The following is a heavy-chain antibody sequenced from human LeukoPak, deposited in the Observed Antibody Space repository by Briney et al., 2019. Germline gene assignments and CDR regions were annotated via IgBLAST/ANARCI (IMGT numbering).Heavy chain of an antibody. CDR1: GGSISSGGYS. CDR3: ARGTPISRSIVRAVGRDYSPFDY. CDR2: IYHSGST. J-gene: IGHJ4*02. V-gene: IGHV4-30-2*01. Sequence: PSQTLSLTCAVSGGSISSGGYSWSWIRQPPGKGLEWIGYIYHSGSTYYNPSLKSRVTISVDRSKNQFSLKLSSVTAADTAVYYCARGTPISRSIVRAVGRDYSPFDYWGQGTLVTVSS. D-gene: IGHD6-13*01.